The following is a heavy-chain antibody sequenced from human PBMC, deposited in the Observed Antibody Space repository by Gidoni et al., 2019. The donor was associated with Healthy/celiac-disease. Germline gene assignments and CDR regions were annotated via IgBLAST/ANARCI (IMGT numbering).Heavy chain of an antibody. Sequence: EVQLVESGGGLVQPGGSLRLSCAASGFTFSSYWMSWVRQAPGKGLEWVANIKQDGSEKYYVDSVKGRFTISRDNAKNSLYLQMNSLRAEDTAVYYCASGRVVTHDAFDIWGQGTMVTVSS. D-gene: IGHD3-3*01. J-gene: IGHJ3*02. V-gene: IGHV3-7*03. CDR3: ASGRVVTHDAFDI. CDR1: GFTFSSYW. CDR2: IKQDGSEK.